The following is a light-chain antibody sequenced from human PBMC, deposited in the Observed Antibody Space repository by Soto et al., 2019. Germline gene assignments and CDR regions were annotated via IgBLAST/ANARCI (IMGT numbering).Light chain of an antibody. Sequence: QSVLTQPASVSGSPGQSITISCTGTSSDVGGYNYVSWYQQHPGKAPKLIIYDVSNRPSGVSTRFSGSKSGNTASLTISGLQAEDEADYSCSSYTSTNSWVFGGGTQLTVL. CDR3: SSYTSTNSWV. V-gene: IGLV2-14*01. CDR2: DVS. CDR1: SSDVGGYNY. J-gene: IGLJ3*02.